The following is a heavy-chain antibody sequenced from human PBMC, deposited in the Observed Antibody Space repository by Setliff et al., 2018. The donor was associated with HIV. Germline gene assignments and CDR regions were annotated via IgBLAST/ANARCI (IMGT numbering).Heavy chain of an antibody. Sequence: GESLKISCKGFGYKFTDYWVGWVRQMPGEGLEWMGVMYGDGSDPRYSPSFQGQVTISVDKSINTAYLRWTSLKASDTALYYCARPQYHQSSDAFDIWGQGTMVTVSS. CDR3: ARPQYHQSSDAFDI. J-gene: IGHJ3*02. V-gene: IGHV5-51*01. CDR1: GYKFTDYW. CDR2: MYGDGSDP.